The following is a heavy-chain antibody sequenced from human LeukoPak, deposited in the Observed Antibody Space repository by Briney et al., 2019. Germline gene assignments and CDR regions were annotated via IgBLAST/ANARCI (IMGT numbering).Heavy chain of an antibody. D-gene: IGHD5-18*01. Sequence: GGSLRLSCAASGFTFSSYAMSWVRQAPGKGLEWVSSISSSSSYIYYADSVKGRFTISRDNAKNSLYLQMNSLRAEDTAVYYCAREPRDTAMGTDYWGQGTLVAVSS. CDR1: GFTFSSYA. V-gene: IGHV3-21*01. CDR3: AREPRDTAMGTDY. J-gene: IGHJ4*02. CDR2: ISSSSSYI.